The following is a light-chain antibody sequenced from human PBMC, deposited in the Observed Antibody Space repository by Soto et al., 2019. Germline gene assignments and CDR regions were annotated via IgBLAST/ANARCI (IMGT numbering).Light chain of an antibody. J-gene: IGLJ1*01. CDR2: DVS. Sequence: QSALTHPASVSGSPGQSITIAFPGTRSDVGAYNYDSWYQQYPGEAPKVIIYDVSHRPAGVSNRFSGSKSGNTASLTISGLQTQDEADYYCSSYTSATTYVFGTGTKVTV. V-gene: IGLV2-14*01. CDR3: SSYTSATTYV. CDR1: RSDVGAYNY.